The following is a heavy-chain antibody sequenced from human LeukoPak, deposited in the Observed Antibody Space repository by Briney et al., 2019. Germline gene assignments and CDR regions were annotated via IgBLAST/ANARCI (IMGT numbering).Heavy chain of an antibody. CDR3: ARTDYGGNSAY. V-gene: IGHV4-34*01. CDR2: INHSGST. Sequence: SETLSLTCAVYGGSFSGYCWTWIRQPPGKGLEWIGEINHSGSTNYNPSLKSRVTISVDTSKNQFSLNLNSVTAADTAVYYCARTDYGGNSAYWGQGTLVTVSS. J-gene: IGHJ4*02. D-gene: IGHD4-23*01. CDR1: GGSFSGYC.